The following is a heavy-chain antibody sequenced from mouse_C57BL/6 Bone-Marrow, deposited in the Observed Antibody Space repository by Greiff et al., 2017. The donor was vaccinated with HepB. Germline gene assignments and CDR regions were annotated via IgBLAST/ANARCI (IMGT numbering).Heavy chain of an antibody. D-gene: IGHD1-1*01. CDR2: ISSGSSTI. V-gene: IGHV5-17*01. CDR1: GFTFSDYG. Sequence: EVKVVESGGGLVKPGGSLKLSCAASGFTFSDYGMHWVRQAPEKGLEWVAYISSGSSTIYYADTVKGRFTISRDNAKNTLFLQMTSLRSEDTAMYYCARRVVAPNWYFDVWGTGTTVTVSS. J-gene: IGHJ1*03. CDR3: ARRVVAPNWYFDV.